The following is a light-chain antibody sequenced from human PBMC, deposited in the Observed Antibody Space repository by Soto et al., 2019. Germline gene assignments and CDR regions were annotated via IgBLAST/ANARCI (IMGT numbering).Light chain of an antibody. CDR3: SSYTGSSPLGV. CDR2: EVT. V-gene: IGLV2-14*01. CDR1: SSDIGSYNY. Sequence: QSALTQPASVSGSPGQSITISCTGTSSDIGSYNYVSWYQQHPGKAPKLLIYEVTNRPSGVSDRVSGSKSGNTASLTISGLQAEDEADYYCSSYTGSSPLGVFGGGTKLTVL. J-gene: IGLJ2*01.